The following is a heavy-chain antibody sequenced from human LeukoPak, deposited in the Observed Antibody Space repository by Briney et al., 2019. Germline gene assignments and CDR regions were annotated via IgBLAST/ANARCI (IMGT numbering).Heavy chain of an antibody. CDR2: INPNSGGT. CDR3: ARALRATNDY. D-gene: IGHD1-26*01. CDR1: GGTFSSYA. J-gene: IGHJ4*02. V-gene: IGHV1-2*02. Sequence: ASVKASCKASGGTFSSYAISWVRQAPGQGLEWMGWINPNSGGTNYAQKFQGRVTMTRDTSISTAYMELSRLRSDDTAVYYCARALRATNDYWGQGTLVTVSS.